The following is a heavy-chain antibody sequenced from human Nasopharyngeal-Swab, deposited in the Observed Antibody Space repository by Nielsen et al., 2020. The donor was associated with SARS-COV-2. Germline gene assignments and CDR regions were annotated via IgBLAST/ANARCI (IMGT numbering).Heavy chain of an antibody. CDR2: ISGSGGST. Sequence: GGSLRLSCAASGFTFSSYAMSWVRQAPGKGLEWVSAISGSGGSTYYADSVKGRFTISRDNSKNTLYLQMNSLRAEDTAVYYCAKDEAYYDFWRGTGVFGWFDPWGQGTLVTVSS. J-gene: IGHJ5*02. V-gene: IGHV3-23*01. CDR3: AKDEAYYDFWRGTGVFGWFDP. CDR1: GFTFSSYA. D-gene: IGHD3-3*01.